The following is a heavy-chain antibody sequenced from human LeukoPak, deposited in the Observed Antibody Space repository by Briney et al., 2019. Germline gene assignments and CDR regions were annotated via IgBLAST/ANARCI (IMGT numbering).Heavy chain of an antibody. Sequence: SETLSLTCTVSGGSISSYYWSWIRQPPGKGLEWIGYIYTSGSTNYNPSLKSRVTISVDMSKNQFSLKLSSVTAADTAVYYCARTWFSIIDPWGQGTLVTVSS. V-gene: IGHV4-4*09. J-gene: IGHJ5*02. CDR1: GGSISSYY. CDR3: ARTWFSIIDP. CDR2: IYTSGST. D-gene: IGHD3-10*01.